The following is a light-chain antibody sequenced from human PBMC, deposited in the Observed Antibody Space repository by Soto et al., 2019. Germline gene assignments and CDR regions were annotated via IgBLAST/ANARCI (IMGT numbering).Light chain of an antibody. J-gene: IGLJ1*01. Sequence: QSALIQPRSVSGSPGQSVAISCAGTSSDVGGYNYVSWYQHYPGKAPKLLISDVTKRPSGVPDRFSGSKSGNTASLTISGLQAEDEADYYCCSYAGSYTFPYVFGTGTKVTVL. CDR1: SSDVGGYNY. CDR2: DVT. V-gene: IGLV2-11*01. CDR3: CSYAGSYTFPYV.